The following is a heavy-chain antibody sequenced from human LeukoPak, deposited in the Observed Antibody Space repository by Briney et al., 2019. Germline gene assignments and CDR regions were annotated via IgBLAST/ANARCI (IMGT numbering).Heavy chain of an antibody. D-gene: IGHD3-3*01. V-gene: IGHV3-30*02. CDR2: IRYDGSDN. J-gene: IGHJ4*02. Sequence: GGSLRLSCAASGFTFSSYGMHWVRQSPGKGLEWVAFIRYDGSDNYYADSVKGRFTISRDNSKNTLYLRMNSLRAEDTAIYYCAKDTLPRASPIFGAGDYWGQRTLVTVSS. CDR3: AKDTLPRASPIFGAGDY. CDR1: GFTFSSYG.